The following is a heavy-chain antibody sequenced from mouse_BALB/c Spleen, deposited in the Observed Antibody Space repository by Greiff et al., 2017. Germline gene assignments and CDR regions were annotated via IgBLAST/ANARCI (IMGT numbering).Heavy chain of an antibody. CDR2: ISSGGSYT. D-gene: IGHD4-1*01. CDR1: GFTFSSYA. J-gene: IGHJ2*01. CDR3: ARRSTGTDY. V-gene: IGHV5-9-1*01. Sequence: EVMLVESGGGLVKPGGSLKLSCAASGFTFSSYAMSWVRQTPEKRLEWVATISSGGSYTYYPDSVKGRFTISRDNAKNTLYLQMSSLKSEDTAMYYCARRSTGTDYWGQGTTLTVSS.